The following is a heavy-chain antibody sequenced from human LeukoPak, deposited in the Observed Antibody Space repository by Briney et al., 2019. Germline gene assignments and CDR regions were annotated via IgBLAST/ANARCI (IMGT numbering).Heavy chain of an antibody. CDR2: INPSGGST. J-gene: IGHJ5*02. Sequence: GASVKVSCKASGYTFTSYYMHWVRQAPGQGLEWMGIINPSGGSTSYAQKFQGRVTMTRDTSTSTVYMELSSLRSEDTAVYYCARDSGVGAKVVVCWFDPWGQGTLVTVSS. CDR3: ARDSGVGAKVVVCWFDP. D-gene: IGHD1-26*01. CDR1: GYTFTSYY. V-gene: IGHV1-46*01.